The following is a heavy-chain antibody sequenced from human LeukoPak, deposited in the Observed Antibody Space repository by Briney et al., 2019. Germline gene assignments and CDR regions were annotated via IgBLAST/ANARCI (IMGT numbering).Heavy chain of an antibody. CDR2: IFHSGST. V-gene: IGHV4-39*01. Sequence: SGTLSLTCTVSGASIRSSNYFWGWIRQAPGKGLERIGNIFHSGSTTYNPSLKSRVTISVDTSKNQFSVKLSSVTAADTAVYYCASSDMFRVFYFDYWGQGIQVTVSS. CDR3: ASSDMFRVFYFDY. CDR1: GASIRSSNYF. J-gene: IGHJ4*02. D-gene: IGHD3-10*02.